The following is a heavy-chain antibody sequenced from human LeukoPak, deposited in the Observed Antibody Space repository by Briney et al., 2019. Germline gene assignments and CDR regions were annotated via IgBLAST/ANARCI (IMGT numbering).Heavy chain of an antibody. V-gene: IGHV1-18*01. CDR1: GYTFTNYG. CDR3: ARDFSGSNLDYFDY. J-gene: IGHJ4*02. D-gene: IGHD1-26*01. Sequence: ASVKVSCKASGYTFTNYGISRVRQAPGQGLEWMGWISAYNGNTHYAQNLQGRVTMTTDTSTSTAYMELKSLRSGDTAVYYCARDFSGSNLDYFDYWGQGTLVTVSS. CDR2: ISAYNGNT.